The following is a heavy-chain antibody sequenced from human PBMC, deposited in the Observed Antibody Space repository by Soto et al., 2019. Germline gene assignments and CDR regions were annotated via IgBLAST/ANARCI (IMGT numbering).Heavy chain of an antibody. Sequence: SETLSLTSTVSGGSISGYCWSWIRQPPGKGLEWIGYIYYSGSTNYNPSLKSRVTISVDTSKNQFSLKLSSVTAADTAVYYCARDRGRGYSGYDLDYYYGMDVWGQGTTVTVSS. CDR1: GGSISGYC. D-gene: IGHD5-12*01. CDR3: ARDRGRGYSGYDLDYYYGMDV. CDR2: IYYSGST. J-gene: IGHJ6*02. V-gene: IGHV4-59*01.